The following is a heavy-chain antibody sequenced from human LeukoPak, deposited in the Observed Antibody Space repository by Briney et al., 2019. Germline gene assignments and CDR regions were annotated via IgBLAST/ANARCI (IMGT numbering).Heavy chain of an antibody. CDR2: IIPIFGTA. CDR1: GGTFSSYA. CDR3: SRAEGSGSYHYYYDMDV. Sequence: SVKVSCKASGGTFSSYAISWVRQAPGQGLEWMGGIIPIFGTANYAQKVQGRVTITADESTSTAYMELSSLRSEDTAVYYCSRAEGSGSYHYYYDMDVWDKGTTV. V-gene: IGHV1-69*13. J-gene: IGHJ6*03. D-gene: IGHD3-10*01.